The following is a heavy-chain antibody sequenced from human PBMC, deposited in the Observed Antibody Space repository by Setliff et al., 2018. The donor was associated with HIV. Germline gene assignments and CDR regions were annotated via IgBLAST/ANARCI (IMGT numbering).Heavy chain of an antibody. CDR2: ISSRGSTI. D-gene: IGHD1-26*01. V-gene: IGHV3-11*01. J-gene: IGHJ3*02. CDR1: GFTFSDYY. CDR3: AKDALALRASALGATSASDI. Sequence: GGSLRLSCAASGFTFSDYYMSWIRQAPGKGLEWVSYISSRGSTIYYADSVRGRFTISRDNSKNTLYLQMKSRRAEDTAVYYCAKDALALRASALGATSASDIWGQGTMVTV.